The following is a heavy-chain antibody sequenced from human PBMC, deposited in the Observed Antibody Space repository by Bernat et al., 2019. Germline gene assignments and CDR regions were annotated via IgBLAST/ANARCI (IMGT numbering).Heavy chain of an antibody. CDR2: INHSGST. J-gene: IGHJ5*02. V-gene: IGHV4-34*01. D-gene: IGHD2/OR15-2a*01. CDR3: ARGRDLTFIGLRALGWFDP. CDR1: GGSFSGYY. Sequence: QVQLQQWGAGLLKPSETLSLTCAVYGGSFSGYYWSWIRQPPGKGLEWIGEINHSGSTNYNPSLKSRVTISVDTSKNQVSLKLSSVTAADTAVYYCARGRDLTFIGLRALGWFDPWGQGTLVTVSS.